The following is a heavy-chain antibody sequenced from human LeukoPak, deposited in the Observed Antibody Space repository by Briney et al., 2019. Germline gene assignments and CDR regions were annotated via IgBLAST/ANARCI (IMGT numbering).Heavy chain of an antibody. J-gene: IGHJ4*02. V-gene: IGHV3-7*01. Sequence: PGGSLRLSCAASGFIFSSYAMNWVRQAPGKGLERVANMDPTGSQKRYVDSVRGRFTITKDNPGASLYLDMHSLRAEDTAIYYCAIWTSGNYWGQGTLVTVSS. CDR1: GFIFSSYA. D-gene: IGHD1-1*01. CDR3: AIWTSGNY. CDR2: MDPTGSQK.